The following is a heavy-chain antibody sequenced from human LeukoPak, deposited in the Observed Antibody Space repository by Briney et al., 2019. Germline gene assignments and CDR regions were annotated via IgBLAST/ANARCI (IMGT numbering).Heavy chain of an antibody. J-gene: IGHJ5*02. Sequence: SETLSLTCTVSGDSISSSNYYWGWIRQAPGKGLEWFGRIYYSGSTYYNPSLGSRVTIHVDTSKNQLSLKLSSVTAADTAVYYCARHLKGAGMTYNCFDPWGQGTLVTVSS. V-gene: IGHV4-39*01. CDR1: GDSISSSNYY. CDR2: IYYSGST. D-gene: IGHD1-20*01. CDR3: ARHLKGAGMTYNCFDP.